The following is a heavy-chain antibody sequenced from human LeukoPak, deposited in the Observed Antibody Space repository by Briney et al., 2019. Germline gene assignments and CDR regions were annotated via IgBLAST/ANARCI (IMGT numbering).Heavy chain of an antibody. CDR1: GFTFSSYA. J-gene: IGHJ6*03. V-gene: IGHV3-23*01. D-gene: IGHD3-3*01. Sequence: PGGSLRLSCAASGFTFSSYAMSWVRQAPGKGLEWDSAISGSGGSTYYADSVKGRFTISRDNSKNTLYLQMNSLRAEDTAVYYCAKSPGAIDYDFWSGYQPYYYYYMDVWGKGTTVTVSS. CDR2: ISGSGGST. CDR3: AKSPGAIDYDFWSGYQPYYYYYMDV.